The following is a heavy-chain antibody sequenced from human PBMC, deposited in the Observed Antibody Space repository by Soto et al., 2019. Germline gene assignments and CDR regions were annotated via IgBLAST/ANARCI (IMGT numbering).Heavy chain of an antibody. CDR3: ASERSFWADY. CDR1: GYTFTSYD. CDR2: MNPNSGNT. V-gene: IGHV1-8*01. D-gene: IGHD3-3*01. Sequence: QVQLVQSGAEVKKPGASVKVSCKASGYTFTSYDINWVRQATGQGLEWMGWMNPNSGNTGYAQKFQGRVTRARNTSITTVYMELSSLRSEDPAVYYCASERSFWADYWGQGTLVTVSS. J-gene: IGHJ4*02.